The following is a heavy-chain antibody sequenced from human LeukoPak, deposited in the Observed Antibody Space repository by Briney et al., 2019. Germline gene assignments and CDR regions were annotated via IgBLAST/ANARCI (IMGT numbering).Heavy chain of an antibody. D-gene: IGHD3-10*01. CDR3: ARDYYGSGSYRENWFDP. Sequence: ASVKVSCKASGYTFTGYYMHWVRQAPGQGLEWMGCINPNSGGTNYAQKFQGRVTMTRDTSISTAYMELSRLRSDDTAVYYCARDYYGSGSYRENWFDPWGQGTLVTVSS. CDR1: GYTFTGYY. V-gene: IGHV1-2*02. CDR2: INPNSGGT. J-gene: IGHJ5*02.